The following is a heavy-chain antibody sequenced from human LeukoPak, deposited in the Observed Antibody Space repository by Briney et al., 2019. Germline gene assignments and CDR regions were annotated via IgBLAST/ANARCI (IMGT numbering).Heavy chain of an antibody. D-gene: IGHD1/OR15-1a*01. CDR3: ARATQYFRTTIDY. Sequence: PGGSLRLSCAASGFTFSNYNMNWVRQAPGKGLEWVSSISSSSSYISYADSVKGRFTISRDNAKNTLYLQMNSLRAEDTAVYYCARATQYFRTTIDYWGQGTLVTVSS. CDR1: GFTFSNYN. CDR2: ISSSSSYI. V-gene: IGHV3-21*01. J-gene: IGHJ4*02.